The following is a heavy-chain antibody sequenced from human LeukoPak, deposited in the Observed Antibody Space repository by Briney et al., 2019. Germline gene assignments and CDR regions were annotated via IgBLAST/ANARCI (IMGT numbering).Heavy chain of an antibody. J-gene: IGHJ4*02. CDR2: IIPIFGTA. CDR1: GGTFNNYA. D-gene: IGHD2-8*01. CDR3: ASHTQRRNDLFVGDY. V-gene: IGHV1-69*01. Sequence: SVKVSCKASGGTFNNYANSWVRQAPGQGLEWEGGIIPIFGTAKYAQKFQGRVTITADESTSTAYMELSSLRSDDTAVYYCASHTQRRNDLFVGDYWGQGTLVTVSS.